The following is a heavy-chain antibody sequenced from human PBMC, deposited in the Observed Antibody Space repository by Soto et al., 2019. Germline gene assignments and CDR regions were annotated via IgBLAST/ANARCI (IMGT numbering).Heavy chain of an antibody. Sequence: SETLSLTCTVSGGSISSYYWSWIRQPPGKGLEWIGYIYYSGSTNYNPSLKSRVTISVDTSKNQFSLKLSSVTAADTALYYCASSDRSGFGFDYLGQGTLVTVSS. V-gene: IGHV4-59*01. CDR2: IYYSGST. CDR3: ASSDRSGFGFDY. J-gene: IGHJ4*02. D-gene: IGHD3-22*01. CDR1: GGSISSYY.